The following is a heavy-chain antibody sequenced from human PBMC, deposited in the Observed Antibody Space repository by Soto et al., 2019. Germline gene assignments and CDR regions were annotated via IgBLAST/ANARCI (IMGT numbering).Heavy chain of an antibody. D-gene: IGHD2-2*01. CDR3: TRYLMDVVPPADDLFDP. J-gene: IGHJ5*02. CDR1: RFTVGSSY. Sequence: TGGSLRLSCAASRFTVGSSYVGWVRQAPGKGLEWVSVIYTGDTPYYADSVKGRFTISRDNSKNTLYLQMNSLRVEDTAVYYCTRYLMDVVPPADDLFDPWGQGILVTVSS. CDR2: IYTGDTP. V-gene: IGHV3-53*01.